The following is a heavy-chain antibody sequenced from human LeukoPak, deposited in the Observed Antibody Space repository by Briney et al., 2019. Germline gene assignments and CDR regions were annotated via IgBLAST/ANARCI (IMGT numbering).Heavy chain of an antibody. Sequence: GGSLRLSCAASGFTFSSYWMHWVRQAPGKGLVWVSRIISDGSNTTYADSVKDRFTISRDDAKNTLYLQMSSLRAEDTAVYYCVRNSYDSSGYYDYWGQGTLVTVSS. D-gene: IGHD3-22*01. CDR1: GFTFSSYW. CDR2: IISDGSNT. CDR3: VRNSYDSSGYYDY. V-gene: IGHV3-74*01. J-gene: IGHJ4*02.